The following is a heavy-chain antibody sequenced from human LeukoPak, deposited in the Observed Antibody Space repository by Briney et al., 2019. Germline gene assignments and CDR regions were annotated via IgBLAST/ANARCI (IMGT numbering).Heavy chain of an antibody. CDR2: VYYSGNT. V-gene: IGHV4-30-4*07. D-gene: IGHD3-22*01. CDR3: ARSVMDSSDFYYFGY. Sequence: PSQTLSLTCAVSGGSINNDDYSWSWIRQPPGKGLEWIGYVYYSGNTYYNPSLKSRVTISVDTSKNQFSLKLTSVTAADTAVYYCARSVMDSSDFYYFGYWGQGTLVTVSS. CDR1: GGSINNDDYS. J-gene: IGHJ4*02.